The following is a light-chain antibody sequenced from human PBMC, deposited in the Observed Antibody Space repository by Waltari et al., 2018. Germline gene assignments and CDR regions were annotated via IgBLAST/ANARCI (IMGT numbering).Light chain of an antibody. J-gene: IGKJ4*01. CDR3: QQYGSSPLT. CDR1: QSVSSSY. CDR2: GAS. Sequence: EIELTQSPGTLSLSPGERATLPCRASQSVSSSYLAWYQQKPGQAPRLLIYGASSRATGIPDRFSGSGSGTDFTLTISILEPEDFAVYYCQQYGSSPLTFGGGTKVEIK. V-gene: IGKV3-20*01.